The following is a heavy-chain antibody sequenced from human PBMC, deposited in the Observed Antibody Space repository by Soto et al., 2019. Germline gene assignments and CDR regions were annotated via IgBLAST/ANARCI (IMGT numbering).Heavy chain of an antibody. Sequence: GASVKVSCKASGGTFSSYAISWVRQAPGQGLEWMGGIIPILVTANYAQKFQGRVTITADESTSTASMELSSLRSEYTAVYYCARSGMVITHWGQGTLVTVSS. CDR3: ARSGMVITH. J-gene: IGHJ4*02. V-gene: IGHV1-69*13. D-gene: IGHD3-3*01. CDR1: GGTFSSYA. CDR2: IIPILVTA.